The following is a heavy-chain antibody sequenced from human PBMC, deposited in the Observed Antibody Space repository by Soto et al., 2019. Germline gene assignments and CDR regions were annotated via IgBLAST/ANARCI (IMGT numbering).Heavy chain of an antibody. J-gene: IGHJ4*02. CDR3: ARDPNGLWLRSGGLDY. CDR2: IIPIFGTT. D-gene: IGHD5-12*01. CDR1: GGTFGTSG. V-gene: IGHV1-69*12. Sequence: QVQLVQSGAEVKKPGSSVTVSCKASGGTFGTSGVNWVRQAPGQGLEWMGGIIPIFGTTNFAQKFQGRVTLSADESTSTAYMELNSLRSEDTAVYFCARDPNGLWLRSGGLDYWGQGTRVTVSS.